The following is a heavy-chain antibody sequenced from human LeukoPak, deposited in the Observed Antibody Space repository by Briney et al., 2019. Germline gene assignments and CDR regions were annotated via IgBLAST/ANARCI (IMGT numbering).Heavy chain of an antibody. J-gene: IGHJ4*02. Sequence: GGSLRLSCAASGFTFSSYSMNWVGQAPGKGLEWVSSISSSSSYIYYADSVKGRFTISRDNAKNSLYLQMNSLRAEDTAVYYCARDSSSGWYKGDYWGQGTLVTVSS. CDR1: GFTFSSYS. D-gene: IGHD6-19*01. V-gene: IGHV3-21*01. CDR2: ISSSSSYI. CDR3: ARDSSSGWYKGDY.